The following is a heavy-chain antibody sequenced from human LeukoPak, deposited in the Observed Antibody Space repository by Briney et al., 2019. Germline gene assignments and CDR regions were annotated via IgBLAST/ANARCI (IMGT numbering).Heavy chain of an antibody. CDR3: ARDVSGSYSRPPTYFDY. V-gene: IGHV1-69*13. D-gene: IGHD1-26*01. CDR1: GGTFSSYA. CDR2: IIPIFGTA. J-gene: IGHJ4*02. Sequence: GASVKVSCKASGGTFSSYAISWVRQAPGQGLEWMGGIIPIFGTANYAQKFQGRVTITADESTSTAYMELSSLRSEDTAVYYCARDVSGSYSRPPTYFDYWGQGTLVIVSS.